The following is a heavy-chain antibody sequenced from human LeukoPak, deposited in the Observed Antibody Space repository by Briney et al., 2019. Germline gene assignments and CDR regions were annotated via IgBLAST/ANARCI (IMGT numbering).Heavy chain of an antibody. CDR2: IYTSGST. D-gene: IGHD3-3*01. Sequence: SETLSLTCTVSGGSISSYYWSWIRQPAGKGLEWIGRIYTSGSTNYNPSLKSRVTMSVDTSKNQFSLKLSSVTAADTAVYYCARDVTHYDFWTGDYYYYHYMDVWGKGTTVTVSS. CDR1: GGSISSYY. V-gene: IGHV4-4*07. J-gene: IGHJ6*03. CDR3: ARDVTHYDFWTGDYYYYHYMDV.